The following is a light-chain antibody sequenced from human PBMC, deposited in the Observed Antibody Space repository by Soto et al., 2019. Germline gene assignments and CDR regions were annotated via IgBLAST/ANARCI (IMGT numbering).Light chain of an antibody. CDR2: DVT. Sequence: QSVLTQPASVSGSPGQSITTSCSGTSSDIDAYNYVSWYQQHPDKAPKLIIFDVTNRPSGVSGRFSGSKSANTASLTISGLQFEDEADYFCSSYTTNNAHVFGGGTKVTVL. V-gene: IGLV2-14*03. CDR3: SSYTTNNAHV. CDR1: SSDIDAYNY. J-gene: IGLJ2*01.